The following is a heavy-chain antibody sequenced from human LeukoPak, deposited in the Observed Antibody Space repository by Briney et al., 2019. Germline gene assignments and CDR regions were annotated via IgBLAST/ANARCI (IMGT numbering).Heavy chain of an antibody. D-gene: IGHD4-23*01. CDR2: LSGDGSST. V-gene: IGHV3-74*03. J-gene: IGHJ1*01. CDR3: ASGGGNPLPFGYFQH. CDR1: GFTFSTYW. Sequence: PGGSLRLSCVASGFTFSTYWMHWVRQAPGKGLLWVSRLSGDGSSTKYADSLKGRFTISRDNAKNTLYLQMSSLRAEDTAVYYCASGGGNPLPFGYFQHWGQGTLVTVSS.